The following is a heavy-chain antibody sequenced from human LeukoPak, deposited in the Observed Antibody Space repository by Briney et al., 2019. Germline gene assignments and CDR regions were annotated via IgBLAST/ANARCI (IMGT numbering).Heavy chain of an antibody. Sequence: GASVKVSCKASGYTFTGYYMHWVRQAPGQGLEWMGWINPNSGGTNYAQKFQGRVTMTRDTSISTAYMELSRLRSDDTAVYYCARTLPPSRYVVVPAADLSWFDPWGQGTLVTVSS. CDR2: INPNSGGT. CDR3: ARTLPPSRYVVVPAADLSWFDP. J-gene: IGHJ5*02. D-gene: IGHD2-2*01. CDR1: GYTFTGYY. V-gene: IGHV1-2*02.